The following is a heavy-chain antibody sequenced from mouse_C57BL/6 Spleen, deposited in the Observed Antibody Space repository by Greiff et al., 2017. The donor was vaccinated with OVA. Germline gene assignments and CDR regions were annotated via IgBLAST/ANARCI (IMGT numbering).Heavy chain of an antibody. J-gene: IGHJ2*01. CDR2: IDPSDSYT. D-gene: IGHD1-1*01. CDR1: GYTFTSYW. Sequence: QVQLQQPGAELVKPGASVKLSCKASGYTFTSYWMQWVKQRPGQGLEWIGEIDPSDSYTNYNQKFKGKATLTVDTSSSTAYMQLSSLTSEDSAVYYCATRLLLRQEYYFDYWGQGTTLTVSS. V-gene: IGHV1-50*01. CDR3: ATRLLLRQEYYFDY.